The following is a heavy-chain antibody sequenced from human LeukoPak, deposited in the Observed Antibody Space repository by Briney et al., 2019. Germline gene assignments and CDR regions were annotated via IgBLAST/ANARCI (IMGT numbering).Heavy chain of an antibody. V-gene: IGHV1-69*13. CDR2: IIPIFGTA. J-gene: IGHJ5*02. D-gene: IGHD6-13*01. CDR3: ASAPRYSSSWPNNWFDP. CDR1: GGTFSSYA. Sequence: SVKVSCKASGGTFSSYAISRVRQAPGQGLEWMGGIIPIFGTANYAQKFQGRVTITADESTSTAYMELSSLRSEDTAVYFCASAPRYSSSWPNNWFDPWGQGTLVTVSS.